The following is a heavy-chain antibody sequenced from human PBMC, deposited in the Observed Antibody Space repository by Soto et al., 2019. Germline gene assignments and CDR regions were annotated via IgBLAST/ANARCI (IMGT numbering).Heavy chain of an antibody. CDR3: ARDQGANNV. CDR2: INHSGST. CDR1: GGSFSGYY. J-gene: IGHJ6*04. Sequence: SETLSLTCAVYGGSFSGYYWSWIRQPPGKGLEWIGEINHSGSTNYNPSLKSRVTISVDTSKNQFSLKLSSVTAADTAVYYCARDQGANNVWGKAPTVTVSS. V-gene: IGHV4-34*01.